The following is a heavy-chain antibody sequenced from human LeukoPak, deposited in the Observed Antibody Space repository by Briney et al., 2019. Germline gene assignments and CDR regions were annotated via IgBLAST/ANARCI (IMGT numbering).Heavy chain of an antibody. V-gene: IGHV3-23*01. CDR2: ISGSGGST. CDR1: GFTFSSYA. CDR3: AKVRRITNGGYFDY. Sequence: GGSPRLSCAASGFTFSSYAMSWVRQAPGKGLEWVSAISGSGGSTYYADSVKGRFTISRDNSKNTLYLQMNSLRAEDTAVYYCAKVRRITNGGYFDYWGQGTLVTVSS. D-gene: IGHD2-8*01. J-gene: IGHJ4*02.